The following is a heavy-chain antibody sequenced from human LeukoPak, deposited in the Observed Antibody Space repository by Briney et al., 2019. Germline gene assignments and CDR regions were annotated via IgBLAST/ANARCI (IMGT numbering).Heavy chain of an antibody. J-gene: IGHJ6*02. CDR1: GGSISSGGYY. CDR3: ARYTRGRNGMDV. CDR2: IYHSGST. Sequence: SETLSLTFTVSGGSISSGGYYWSWIRQPPGKGLEWIGYIYHSGSTYYNPSLKSRVTISVDTSKNQFSLKLSSVTAADTAVYYYARYTRGRNGMDVWGQGTTVTVSS. D-gene: IGHD1-26*01. V-gene: IGHV4-30-2*01.